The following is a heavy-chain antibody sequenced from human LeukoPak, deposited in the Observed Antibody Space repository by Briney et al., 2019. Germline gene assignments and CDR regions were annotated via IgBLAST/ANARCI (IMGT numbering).Heavy chain of an antibody. D-gene: IGHD4-17*01. J-gene: IGHJ1*01. CDR1: GFIFSVYG. CDR2: IWYDGSNR. CDR3: ARGAWKTTVTTSSN. Sequence: PGRSLRLSCAASGFIFSVYGMHWVRQAPGKGLEWVAVIWYDGSNRYYADSVKGRFTISRDNSKNTLYLQMNSLRAEDTAVYYCARGAWKTTVTTSSNWGQGTLVTVSS. V-gene: IGHV3-33*08.